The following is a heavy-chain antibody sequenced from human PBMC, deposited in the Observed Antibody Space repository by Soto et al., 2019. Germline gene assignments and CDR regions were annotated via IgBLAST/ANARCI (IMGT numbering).Heavy chain of an antibody. CDR1: GGSFSGYY. Sequence: QVQLQQWGAGLLKPSETLSLTCAVYGGSFSGYYWSWIRQPPGKGLEWIGEINHSGSTNYNPSLKSRVTISVDTSKNQFSLKLSSVTAADTAVYYCARGRAAGSTWYYYYYGMDVW. J-gene: IGHJ6*01. CDR3: ARGRAAGSTWYYYYYGMDV. CDR2: INHSGST. V-gene: IGHV4-34*01. D-gene: IGHD6-13*01.